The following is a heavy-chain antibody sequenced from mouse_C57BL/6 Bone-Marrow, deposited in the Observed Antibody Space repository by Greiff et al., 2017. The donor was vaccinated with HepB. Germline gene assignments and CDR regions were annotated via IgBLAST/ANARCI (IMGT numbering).Heavy chain of an antibody. V-gene: IGHV1-7*01. CDR3: ARSVNYYGSSYFYWYFDV. CDR1: GYTFTSYW. CDR2: INPSSGYT. D-gene: IGHD1-1*01. Sequence: QVQLQHSGAELAKPGASVKLSCKASGYTFTSYWMHWVKQRPGQGLEWIGYINPSSGYTKYNQKFKDKATLTADKSSSTAYMQLSSLTYEDSAVYYCARSVNYYGSSYFYWYFDVWGTGTTVTVSS. J-gene: IGHJ1*03.